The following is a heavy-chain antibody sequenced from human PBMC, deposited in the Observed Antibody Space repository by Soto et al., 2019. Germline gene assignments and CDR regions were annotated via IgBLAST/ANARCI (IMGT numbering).Heavy chain of an antibody. CDR2: ISWNSGSI. CDR3: AKDKSSGWYVRWFDP. CDR1: GFTFDDYA. Sequence: EVQLVESGGGLVQPGRSLRLSCAASGFTFDDYAMHWVRQAPGKGLEWVSGISWNSGSIGYADSVKGRFTISRDNAKNSLYLQMNSLRAEDTALYYCAKDKSSGWYVRWFDPWGQETLVTVSS. V-gene: IGHV3-9*01. D-gene: IGHD6-19*01. J-gene: IGHJ5*02.